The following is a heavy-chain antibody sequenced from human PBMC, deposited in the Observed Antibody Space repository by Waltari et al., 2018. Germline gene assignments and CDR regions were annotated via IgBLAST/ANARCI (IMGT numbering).Heavy chain of an antibody. CDR1: GFTFSSSA. Sequence: EVQLLESGGGLVQPGGSLRLSCAASGFTFSSSAMSWVRQAPGKGLEWVSAISGSGGSTYYADFVKGRFTSCRDKSKNTLYLQMNRLRAEDTAVYYCAKRDYWGWFDPWGQGTLVTGSS. J-gene: IGHJ5*02. V-gene: IGHV3-23*01. CDR3: AKRDYWGWFDP. CDR2: ISGSGGST. D-gene: IGHD7-27*01.